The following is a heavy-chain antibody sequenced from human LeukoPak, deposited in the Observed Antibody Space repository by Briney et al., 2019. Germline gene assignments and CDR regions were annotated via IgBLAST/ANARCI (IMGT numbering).Heavy chain of an antibody. Sequence: GASVKVSCKASGYTFTGYYMHWVRQAPGQGLERMGWINPNSGGTNYAQKFQGRVTMTRDTSISTAYMELSRLRSDDTAVYYCAREDNWNYGWFDPWGQGTLVTVSS. CDR2: INPNSGGT. CDR3: AREDNWNYGWFDP. CDR1: GYTFTGYY. J-gene: IGHJ5*02. V-gene: IGHV1-2*02. D-gene: IGHD1-7*01.